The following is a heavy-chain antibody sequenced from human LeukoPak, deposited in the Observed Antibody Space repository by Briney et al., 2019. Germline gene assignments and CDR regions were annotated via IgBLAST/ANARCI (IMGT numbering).Heavy chain of an antibody. CDR3: AREGRVRYFDWSHYYYYGTDV. CDR2: IYYSGST. J-gene: IGHJ6*02. V-gene: IGHV4-39*02. Sequence: SETLSLTCTVSGGSISSSSYYWGWIRQPPGKGLEWIGSIYYSGSTYYNPSLKSRVTISVDTSKNQFSLKLSSVTAADTAVYYCAREGRVRYFDWSHYYYYGTDVWGQGTTVTVSS. D-gene: IGHD3-9*01. CDR1: GGSISSSSYY.